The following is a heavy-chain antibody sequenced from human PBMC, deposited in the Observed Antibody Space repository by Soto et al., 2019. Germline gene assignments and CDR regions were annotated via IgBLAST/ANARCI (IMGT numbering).Heavy chain of an antibody. CDR1: GYSFTSYW. Sequence: GESLKISCKGSGYSFTSYWIGWVRQMPGKGLEWMGIIYPGDSDTRYSPSFQGQVTISADKSISTAYLQWSSLKASDTAMYYCARRLVVATVDYYYYYMDVWGKGTTVTVSS. J-gene: IGHJ6*03. D-gene: IGHD5-12*01. CDR3: ARRLVVATVDYYYYYMDV. V-gene: IGHV5-51*01. CDR2: IYPGDSDT.